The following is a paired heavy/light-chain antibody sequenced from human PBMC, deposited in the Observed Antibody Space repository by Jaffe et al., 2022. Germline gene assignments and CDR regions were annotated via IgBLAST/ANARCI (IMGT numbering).Heavy chain of an antibody. CDR1: GGSISSGSYY. CDR2: IYTSGST. J-gene: IGHJ3*02. D-gene: IGHD3-22*01. Sequence: QVQLQESGPGLVKPSQTLSLTCTVSGGSISSGSYYWSWIRQPAGKGLEWIGRIYTSGSTNYNPSLKSRVTISVDTSKNQFSLKLSSVTAADTAVYYCARDLPNYYDSSGYYSATLQPFDIWGQGTMVTVSS. V-gene: IGHV4-61*02. CDR3: ARDLPNYYDSSGYYSATLQPFDI.
Light chain of an antibody. CDR1: SSNIGAGYD. J-gene: IGLJ2*01. Sequence: QSVLTQPPSVSGAPGQRVTISCTGSSSNIGAGYDVHWYQQLPGTAPKLLIYGNSNRPSGVPDRFSGSKSGTSASLAITGLQAEDEADYYCQSYDSSLSAPVVFGGGTKLTVL. CDR2: GNS. V-gene: IGLV1-40*01. CDR3: QSYDSSLSAPVV.